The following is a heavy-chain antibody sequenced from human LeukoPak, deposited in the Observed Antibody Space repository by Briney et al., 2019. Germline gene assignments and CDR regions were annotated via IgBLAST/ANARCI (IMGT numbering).Heavy chain of an antibody. Sequence: PGGSLRLSCAASGFTFSSYEMNWVRQAPGKGLEWVSYISSSGSTIYYADSVKGRFTISRDNAKNSLYLQMHSLRAEDTAVYYCARDPGRDGYLSDYWGQGILVTVSS. V-gene: IGHV3-48*03. CDR1: GFTFSSYE. J-gene: IGHJ4*02. CDR3: ARDPGRDGYLSDY. D-gene: IGHD5-24*01. CDR2: ISSSGSTI.